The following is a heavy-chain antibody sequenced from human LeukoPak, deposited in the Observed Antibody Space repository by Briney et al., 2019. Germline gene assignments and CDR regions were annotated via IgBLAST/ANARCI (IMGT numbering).Heavy chain of an antibody. Sequence: GESLKISCETSGYSFYNYWIGWVRQISGKGLEWMGIINPSNSETRYTPSFQGQVTISADKSISTAYLQWSSLRASDTAMYYCARLDSGGYYFVPYWDQGTLVTVSS. CDR1: GYSFYNYW. CDR3: ARLDSGGYYFVPY. D-gene: IGHD3-22*01. V-gene: IGHV5-51*01. J-gene: IGHJ4*02. CDR2: INPSNSET.